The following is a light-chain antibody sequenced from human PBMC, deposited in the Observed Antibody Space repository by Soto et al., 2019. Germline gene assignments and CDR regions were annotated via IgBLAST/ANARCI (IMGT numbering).Light chain of an antibody. CDR2: GAS. Sequence: EIVLTQSPGTLSLSPGKRATLSCRASQSVSSSYLAWYQQKPGQAPRPLIYGASGRATGIPDRFSGSGSGTDFTLTISRLEPADFAVYYCKQYGSSPPVTFGQGTRLEIK. J-gene: IGKJ5*01. CDR1: QSVSSSY. V-gene: IGKV3-20*01. CDR3: KQYGSSPPVT.